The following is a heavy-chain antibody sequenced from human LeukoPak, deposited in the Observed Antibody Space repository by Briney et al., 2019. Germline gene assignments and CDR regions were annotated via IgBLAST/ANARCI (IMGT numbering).Heavy chain of an antibody. V-gene: IGHV3-23*01. J-gene: IGHJ3*02. CDR3: AKVVGITMIVVVTPNAFDI. Sequence: GGSLRLSCAASGFTFSSSAMSWVRQAPGKGLEWLSTISGGGGSTYYADSVKGRFTISRDNSKNTLYLHMKSLRAEDTAVYYCAKVVGITMIVVVTPNAFDIWGQGTMVTVSS. D-gene: IGHD3-22*01. CDR1: GFTFSSSA. CDR2: ISGGGGST.